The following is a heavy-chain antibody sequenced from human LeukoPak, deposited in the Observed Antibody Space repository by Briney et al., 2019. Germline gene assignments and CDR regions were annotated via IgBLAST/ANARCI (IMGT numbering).Heavy chain of an antibody. V-gene: IGHV3-9*01. J-gene: IGHJ4*02. CDR3: ARWDIRGTAHQLDY. CDR1: GFTFDDYA. D-gene: IGHD5-12*01. Sequence: PGRSLRLSCAASGFTFDDYAMHWVRQAPGKGLEWVSGISWNSGSIGYVDSVKGRFTTSRDNAKNSMYLQMNSLRPEDTAVYYCARWDIRGTAHQLDYWGQGTLVTVSS. CDR2: ISWNSGSI.